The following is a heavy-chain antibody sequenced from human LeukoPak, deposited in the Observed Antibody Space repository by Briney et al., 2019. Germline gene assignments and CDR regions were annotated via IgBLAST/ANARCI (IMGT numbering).Heavy chain of an antibody. CDR1: GYTFTGYY. Sequence: ASVKVSCKASGYTFTGYYMHWVRQAPGQGLEWMGWLNPNSGGTNYAQKFQGWVTMTRDTSISTAYMELSRLRSDDTAVYYCARDGLPPEGVVAATPGPTNWFDPWGQGTLVTVSS. J-gene: IGHJ5*02. CDR2: LNPNSGGT. CDR3: ARDGLPPEGVVAATPGPTNWFDP. D-gene: IGHD2-15*01. V-gene: IGHV1-2*04.